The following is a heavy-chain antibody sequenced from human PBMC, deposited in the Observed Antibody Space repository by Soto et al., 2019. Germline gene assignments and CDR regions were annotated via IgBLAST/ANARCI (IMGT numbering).Heavy chain of an antibody. CDR2: IDPSDSYT. CDR3: ARLPHSDFWSGYSYYFGY. Sequence: PGESLKISCKGSGYSFTSYWISWVRQMPGKGLEWMGRIDPSDSYTNYSPSFQGHVTISADKSISTAYLQWSSLKASDTAMYYCARLPHSDFWSGYSYYFGYWGQGTLVTVSS. V-gene: IGHV5-10-1*01. CDR1: GYSFTSYW. J-gene: IGHJ4*02. D-gene: IGHD3-3*01.